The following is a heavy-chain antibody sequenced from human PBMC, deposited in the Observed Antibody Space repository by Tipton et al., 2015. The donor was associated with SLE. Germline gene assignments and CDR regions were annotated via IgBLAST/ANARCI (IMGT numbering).Heavy chain of an antibody. V-gene: IGHV4-59*08. J-gene: IGHJ6*02. D-gene: IGHD2-15*01. CDR2: ISYTETT. Sequence: TLSLTCTVSGGSISGYHWSWLRQPPGKGLEWIGYISYTETTKYNPSLESRVIISVDTSKNQFSLRLSSVTAADTAMYYCARHVGVAYYYAMDVWGQGTTVVISS. CDR3: ARHVGVAYYYAMDV. CDR1: GGSISGYH.